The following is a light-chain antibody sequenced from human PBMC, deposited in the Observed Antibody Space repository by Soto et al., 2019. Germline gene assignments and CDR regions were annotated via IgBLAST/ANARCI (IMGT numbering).Light chain of an antibody. CDR1: QGIASH. CDR2: AGS. Sequence: GARVTITCRASQGIASHLAWYQQTPGKAPKFLIYAGSTLESGVPSRLSGSGFGTEFTLTISSLQPEDFATYYCQQVNTFPHTFGQGTKLEIK. CDR3: QQVNTFPHT. V-gene: IGKV1-9*01. J-gene: IGKJ2*01.